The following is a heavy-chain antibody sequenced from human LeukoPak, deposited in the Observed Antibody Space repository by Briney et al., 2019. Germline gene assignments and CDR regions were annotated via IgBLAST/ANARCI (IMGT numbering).Heavy chain of an antibody. V-gene: IGHV4-59*01. J-gene: IGHJ4*02. D-gene: IGHD2-15*01. Sequence: KPSETLSLTCTVSGGSISSYYWSWIRQPPGKGLEWIGYIYYSGSTNYNPSLKSRVTISVDTSKNQFSLKLSSVTAADTAVYYCARGLGYCSGGSCYYFDYWGQGTLVTVSS. CDR2: IYYSGST. CDR1: GGSISSYY. CDR3: ARGLGYCSGGSCYYFDY.